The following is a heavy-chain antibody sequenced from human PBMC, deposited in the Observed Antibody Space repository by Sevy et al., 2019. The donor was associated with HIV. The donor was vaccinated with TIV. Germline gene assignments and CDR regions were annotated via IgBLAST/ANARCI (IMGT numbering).Heavy chain of an antibody. V-gene: IGHV3-23*01. CDR3: AKDGVSRNKLWDWFDP. Sequence: GGSLRLSCATSGFTFNIYAMSWVRQAPGKGLEWVSTIGGGDTYYADSVKGRFTISRDDSKSAVYQQMNSLRADDTAVYYCAKDGVSRNKLWDWFDPWGQGTLVTVSS. D-gene: IGHD2-21*01. J-gene: IGHJ5*02. CDR1: GFTFNIYA. CDR2: IGGGDT.